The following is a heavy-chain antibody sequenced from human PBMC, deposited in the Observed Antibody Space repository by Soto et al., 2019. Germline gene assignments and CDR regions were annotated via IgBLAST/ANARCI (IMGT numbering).Heavy chain of an antibody. Sequence: ASVKVSCKASGYTFISYGISWVRQAPGQGLEWMGWISAYNDYTNYAQKLQGRVTMTTDTSTSTVYMELSSLRSEDTAMYYCAREGGAYCGGDCYSVGDAFDIWGQGTMVTVSS. D-gene: IGHD2-21*02. V-gene: IGHV1-18*01. J-gene: IGHJ3*02. CDR3: AREGGAYCGGDCYSVGDAFDI. CDR2: ISAYNDYT. CDR1: GYTFISYG.